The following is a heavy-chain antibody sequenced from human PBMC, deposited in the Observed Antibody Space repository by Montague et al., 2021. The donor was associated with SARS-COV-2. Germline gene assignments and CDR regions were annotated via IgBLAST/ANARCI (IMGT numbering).Heavy chain of an antibody. CDR3: ARASITIFGVADYGMDV. D-gene: IGHD3-3*01. J-gene: IGHJ6*02. CDR1: GGSISSGSYY. Sequence: TLSLTCTVSGGSISSGSYYWSWIRQPAGKGLEWIGRIYTSGSTNYSPSLKSRVTISVDTSKNQFSLKLSSVTAADTAVYYCARASITIFGVADYGMDVWGQGTTVTVSS. V-gene: IGHV4-61*02. CDR2: IYTSGST.